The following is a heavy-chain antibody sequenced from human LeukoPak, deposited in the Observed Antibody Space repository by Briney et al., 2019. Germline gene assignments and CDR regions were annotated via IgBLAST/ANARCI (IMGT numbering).Heavy chain of an antibody. CDR1: GFTFSSYS. CDR3: AKNSPKAYAFDI. Sequence: NPGGSLRFSCAASGFTFSSYSMNWVRQAPGKGLEWVSSISSSSSYIYYADSVKGRFTISRDNAKNSLYLQMNSLRAEDTAVYYCAKNSPKAYAFDIWGQGTMVTVSS. CDR2: ISSSSSYI. V-gene: IGHV3-21*01. J-gene: IGHJ3*02. D-gene: IGHD1/OR15-1a*01.